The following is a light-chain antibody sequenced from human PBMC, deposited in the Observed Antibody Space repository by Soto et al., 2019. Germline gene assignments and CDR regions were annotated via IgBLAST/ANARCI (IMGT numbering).Light chain of an antibody. J-gene: IGLJ3*02. V-gene: IGLV1-40*01. CDR1: SSNIGAGYD. CDR2: GNN. CDR3: QSYDSSLSRSV. Sequence: QSVLTQPPSVSGAPGQRVTISCTGSSSNIGAGYDVHWYQQFPGTAPKLLIYGNNNRPSGVPGRFSGSKSGTSASLAITGLQADDEADYYCQSYDSSLSRSVFGGGTKLTVL.